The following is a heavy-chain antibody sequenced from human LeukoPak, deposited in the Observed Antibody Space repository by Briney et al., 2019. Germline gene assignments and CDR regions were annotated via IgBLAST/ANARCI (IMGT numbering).Heavy chain of an antibody. V-gene: IGHV1-8*01. CDR1: GYTFTGYD. D-gene: IGHD3-9*01. Sequence: RASVKVSCKASGYTFTGYDINWVRQATGQGLEWMGWMNPNSGNTGYAQKFQGRVTMTRNTSISTAYMELSSLRSEDTAVYYCARGRAQYYDILTGYYSLYGWFDPWGQGTLVTVSS. CDR2: MNPNSGNT. CDR3: ARGRAQYYDILTGYYSLYGWFDP. J-gene: IGHJ5*02.